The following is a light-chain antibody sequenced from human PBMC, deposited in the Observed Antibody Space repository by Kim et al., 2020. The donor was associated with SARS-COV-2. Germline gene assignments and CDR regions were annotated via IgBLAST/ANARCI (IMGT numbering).Light chain of an antibody. CDR2: GGS. Sequence: LSTGGTATLSCGASQSVRNDLAWYQQRPGQAPRLLVYGGSTRATGVPLRISGSGSGTHFTLIVSSLQPEDSGVYYCQQYNNWPLTFGGGTKLEI. J-gene: IGKJ4*01. CDR1: QSVRND. CDR3: QQYNNWPLT. V-gene: IGKV3-15*01.